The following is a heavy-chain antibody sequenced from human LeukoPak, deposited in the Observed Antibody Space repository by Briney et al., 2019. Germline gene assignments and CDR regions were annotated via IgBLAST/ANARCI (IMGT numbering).Heavy chain of an antibody. V-gene: IGHV4-30-2*01. D-gene: IGHD2-15*01. Sequence: SQTLSLTCAVSGGSISSGGYSWSWIRQPPGKGLEWIGYIYHSGSTYYNPSLKSRVTMSVDRSKNQFSLKLSSVTAADTAVYYCASVGREYCSGGSCHYYFDYWGQGTLVTVSS. CDR2: IYHSGST. CDR3: ASVGREYCSGGSCHYYFDY. J-gene: IGHJ4*02. CDR1: GGSISSGGYS.